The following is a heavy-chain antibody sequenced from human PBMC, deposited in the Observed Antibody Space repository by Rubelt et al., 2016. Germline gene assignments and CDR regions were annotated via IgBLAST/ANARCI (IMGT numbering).Heavy chain of an antibody. D-gene: IGHD3-3*01. J-gene: IGHJ4*02. Sequence: QLQLQESGPGLVKPSETLSLTCTVSGGSISSSSYYWGWIRQPPGKGLEWIGSIYYSGSTYYNPSHKSRVTISVDPSKNHVSLRLSSVPAADAAVYYCARGRFLEWLPPDYWGQGTLVTVSS. CDR3: ARGRFLEWLPPDY. V-gene: IGHV4-39*02. CDR1: GGSISSSSYY. CDR2: IYYSGST.